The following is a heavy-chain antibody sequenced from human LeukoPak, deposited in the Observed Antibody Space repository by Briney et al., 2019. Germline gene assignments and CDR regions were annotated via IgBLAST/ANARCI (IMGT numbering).Heavy chain of an antibody. CDR3: ARHGVAAAGTDYFDY. Sequence: PSETLSLTCTVSGGSVSSYYWSWIGQPPGKGLEGMGYIYYSGSTNYNPSLKSRVTILVDTSTNQFSLKLSSVTAADTAVYYCARHGVAAAGTDYFDYWGQGTLVTVSS. D-gene: IGHD6-13*01. CDR2: IYYSGST. V-gene: IGHV4-59*08. J-gene: IGHJ4*02. CDR1: GGSVSSYY.